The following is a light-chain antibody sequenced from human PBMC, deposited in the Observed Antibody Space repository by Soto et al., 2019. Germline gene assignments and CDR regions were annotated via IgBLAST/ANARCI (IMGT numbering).Light chain of an antibody. CDR3: CSYTSSSTHV. CDR2: DVN. Sequence: QSALTQPASVSGSPGQSITISCTGSSSDVGGYNFVSWYQQHPGKVPKLMIFDVNRRPSGVSDRFSGSKSGNTASLTISGLQAEDEGDYYCCSYTSSSTHVFGSGTKLTVL. CDR1: SSDVGGYNF. J-gene: IGLJ1*01. V-gene: IGLV2-14*03.